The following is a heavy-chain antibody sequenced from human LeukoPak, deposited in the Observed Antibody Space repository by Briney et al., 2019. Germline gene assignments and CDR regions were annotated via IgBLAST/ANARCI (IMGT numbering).Heavy chain of an antibody. CDR3: ARDYIATTVTTSYGY. CDR1: GFTFSSYA. Sequence: GGSLRLSCAASGFTFSSYAMSWVRQAPGKGLEWVSAISGSGGSTYYADSVKGRFTISRDNSKNTLYLQMNSLRAEDTAVYYCARDYIATTVTTSYGYWGQGTLVTVSS. J-gene: IGHJ4*02. CDR2: ISGSGGST. V-gene: IGHV3-23*01. D-gene: IGHD4-17*01.